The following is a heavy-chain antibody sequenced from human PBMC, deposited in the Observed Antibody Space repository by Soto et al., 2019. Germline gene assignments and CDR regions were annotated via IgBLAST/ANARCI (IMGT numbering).Heavy chain of an antibody. D-gene: IGHD3-3*01. J-gene: IGHJ6*03. V-gene: IGHV3-33*01. CDR3: ARDRGGYYTGSNMDV. Sequence: PGGSLRLSCAASGFTFSSYGMHWVRQAPGKGLEWVAVIWYDGSNKYYADSVKGRFTISRDNSENTLYLQMNSLRAEDTAVYYCARDRGGYYTGSNMDVWGKGTTVTVSS. CDR1: GFTFSSYG. CDR2: IWYDGSNK.